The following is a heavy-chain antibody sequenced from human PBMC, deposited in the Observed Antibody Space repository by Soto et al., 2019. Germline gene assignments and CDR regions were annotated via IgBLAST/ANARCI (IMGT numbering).Heavy chain of an antibody. Sequence: QVQLQESGPRLVKPSETLSLTCTVSGGFGSGYHWNWVRQPPGKRLEWIGHIYSSGTTNYNPSLKSRITVSIDTSRNQFSLKMNSVTAADTAVSYCARGQANIWYFDHWGQGTLVTVSS. V-gene: IGHV4-59*02. J-gene: IGHJ4*02. CDR2: IYSSGTT. CDR3: ARGQANIWYFDH. CDR1: GGFGSGYH.